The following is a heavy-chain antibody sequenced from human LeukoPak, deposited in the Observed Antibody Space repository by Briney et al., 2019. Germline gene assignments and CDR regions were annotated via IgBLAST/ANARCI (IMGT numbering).Heavy chain of an antibody. D-gene: IGHD5-12*01. J-gene: IGHJ4*02. CDR3: ARVVRGGYSGYENYYFDY. V-gene: IGHV3-23*01. CDR1: GFTFSSYA. Sequence: GGSLRLSCAASGFTFSSYAMSWVRQAPGKGLEWVSAISGSGGSTYYADSVKGRFTISRDNSKNTLYLQMNSLRAEDTAVYYCARVVRGGYSGYENYYFDYWGQGTLVTVSS. CDR2: ISGSGGST.